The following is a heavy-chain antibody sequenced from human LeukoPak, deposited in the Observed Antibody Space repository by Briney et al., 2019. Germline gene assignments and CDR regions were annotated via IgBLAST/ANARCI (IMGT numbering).Heavy chain of an antibody. CDR3: ARPLMYYYGSETYFWFDP. Sequence: GGSLRLSCAASGITFSSYGMSWVRQAPGKGLEWVSSISSTGGTTYYADSVKGRFTISRDNSKNTLYLQMNSLRAEDTAVYYCARPLMYYYGSETYFWFDPWGQGTPVTVSS. CDR2: ISSTGGTT. V-gene: IGHV3-23*01. D-gene: IGHD3-10*01. CDR1: GITFSSYG. J-gene: IGHJ5*02.